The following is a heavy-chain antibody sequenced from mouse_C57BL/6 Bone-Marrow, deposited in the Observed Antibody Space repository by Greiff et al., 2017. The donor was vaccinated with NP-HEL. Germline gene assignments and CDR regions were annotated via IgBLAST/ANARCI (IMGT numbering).Heavy chain of an antibody. J-gene: IGHJ1*03. Sequence: DVMLVESGGGLVQPGGSLKLSCAASGFTFSDYYMYWVRQTPEKRLEWVAYISNGGGSTYYPDTVTGRFTISRDNAKNTLYLQMSRLKSEDTAMYYCARYGSRRWYFDVWGTGTTVTVSS. CDR3: ARYGSRRWYFDV. CDR1: GFTFSDYY. V-gene: IGHV5-12*01. D-gene: IGHD1-1*01. CDR2: ISNGGGST.